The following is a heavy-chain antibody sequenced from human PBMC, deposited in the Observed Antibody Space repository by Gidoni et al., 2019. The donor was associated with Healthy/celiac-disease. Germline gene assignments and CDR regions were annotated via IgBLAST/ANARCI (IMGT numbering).Heavy chain of an antibody. CDR2: INHSGST. D-gene: IGHD3-3*01. Sequence: QVQLQQWGAGLLKPSETLSLTCAVSSGSFSGYYWSWIRQPPEKGLEWIGEINHSGSTNYNPSLKSRVTISVDTSKNQFSLKLSSVTAADTAVYYCARAYYDFWSGAGFDYWGQGTLVTVSS. CDR1: SGSFSGYY. CDR3: ARAYYDFWSGAGFDY. V-gene: IGHV4-34*01. J-gene: IGHJ4*02.